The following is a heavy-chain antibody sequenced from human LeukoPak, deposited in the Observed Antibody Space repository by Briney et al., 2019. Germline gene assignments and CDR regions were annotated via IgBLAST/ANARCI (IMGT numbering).Heavy chain of an antibody. V-gene: IGHV1-46*01. Sequence: ASVKVSCKASGHTFTSYYMHWVRQAPGQGLEWMGIINPSGGSTSYAQKFQGRVTMTRDMSTSTVYMELSSLRSEDTAVYYCARGGVWLPYYYYYYMDVWGKGTTVTVSS. CDR1: GHTFTSYY. D-gene: IGHD5-24*01. CDR3: ARGGVWLPYYYYYYMDV. J-gene: IGHJ6*03. CDR2: INPSGGST.